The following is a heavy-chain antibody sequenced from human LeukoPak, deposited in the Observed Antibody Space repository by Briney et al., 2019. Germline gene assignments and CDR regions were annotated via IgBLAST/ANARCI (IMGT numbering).Heavy chain of an antibody. Sequence: SETLSLTCAVSGDSITNRNWWNWVRQPPGKGLEWTGEISHSGSTNYNPSLKSRVTISVDKSKNEFSLNLSSVTAADTAVYYCARDSPAYCSGGNCYNWYFDLWGRGTLVSVSS. CDR2: ISHSGST. V-gene: IGHV4-4*02. D-gene: IGHD2-15*01. CDR3: ARDSPAYCSGGNCYNWYFDL. J-gene: IGHJ2*01. CDR1: GDSITNRNW.